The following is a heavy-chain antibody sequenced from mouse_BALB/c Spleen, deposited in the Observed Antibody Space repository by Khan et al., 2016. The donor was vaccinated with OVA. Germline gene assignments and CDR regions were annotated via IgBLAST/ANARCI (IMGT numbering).Heavy chain of an antibody. Sequence: VQLQQSGTVLARPGASVKMSCKASGYSFTSYLIHWVKQRPGQGLEWIGDIYPGNSDTTYNQKFKDKAKLTAGTSTNTAYMELSSLTNEDSAVYYCARGGYSSFAYWGQGTLVTVSA. CDR3: ARGGYSSFAY. CDR2: IYPGNSDT. D-gene: IGHD1-3*01. V-gene: IGHV1-5*01. J-gene: IGHJ3*01. CDR1: GYSFTSYL.